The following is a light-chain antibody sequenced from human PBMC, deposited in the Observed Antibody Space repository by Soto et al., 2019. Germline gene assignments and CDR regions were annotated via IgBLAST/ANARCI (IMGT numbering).Light chain of an antibody. Sequence: QSVLTQPASVSGSPGQSITISCIRTSSNVGSYNLVSWYQHPPGKAPKLIIYEASERPSGVSNRFSGAQSGHTASLTISGLQAEDEADYYCSSYAGGVVFGGGTKLTVL. CDR3: SSYAGGVV. J-gene: IGLJ2*01. CDR1: SSNVGSYNL. CDR2: EAS. V-gene: IGLV2-23*01.